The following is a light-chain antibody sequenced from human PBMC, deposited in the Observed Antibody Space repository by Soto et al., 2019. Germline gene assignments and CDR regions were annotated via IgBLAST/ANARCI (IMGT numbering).Light chain of an antibody. J-gene: IGLJ2*01. CDR3: AAWDGSLSAVV. Sequence: QLVLTQPPSASGTPGQRVTISCSGSSSNIGSNYVYWYQQLPGTAPKLLIYSNNQRPPGVPDRFSGSKSGTSASLAISGLRSEDEADYYCAAWDGSLSAVVFGGGTKLTVL. V-gene: IGLV1-47*02. CDR2: SNN. CDR1: SSNIGSNY.